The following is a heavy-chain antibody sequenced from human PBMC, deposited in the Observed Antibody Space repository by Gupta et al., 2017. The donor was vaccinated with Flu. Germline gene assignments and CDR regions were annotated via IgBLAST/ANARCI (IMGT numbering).Heavy chain of an antibody. CDR2: ISNDGSNK. V-gene: IGHV3-30*18. D-gene: IGHD6-19*01. Sequence: QAHVKGLEWVAVISNDGSNKYYVDSVKGRFTISRDNSKTLYLQMNSLRVEDTAVYYCAKGLGGKQWLPPFVDYWGQGTLVTVSS. CDR3: AKGLGGKQWLPPFVDY. J-gene: IGHJ4*02.